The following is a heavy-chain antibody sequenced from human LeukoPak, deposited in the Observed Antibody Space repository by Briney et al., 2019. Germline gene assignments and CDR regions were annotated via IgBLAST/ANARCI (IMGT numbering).Heavy chain of an antibody. J-gene: IGHJ4*02. V-gene: IGHV3-23*01. CDR2: ISGSGDST. CDR1: GFTFSSYA. CDR3: TRDAPARRRASFDY. Sequence: GGSLRLSCAASGFTFSSYAMSWVRQAPGKGLEWVSAISGSGDSTYSADSVKGRFTISRDNSKNTLYLQMNSLRAEDTAVYYCTRDAPARRRASFDYWGQGTLVTVSS.